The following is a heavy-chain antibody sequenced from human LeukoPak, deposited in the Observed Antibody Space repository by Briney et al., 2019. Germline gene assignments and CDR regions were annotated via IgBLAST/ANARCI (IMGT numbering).Heavy chain of an antibody. D-gene: IGHD6-6*01. CDR1: GYTFTSYA. V-gene: IGHV7-4-1*02. J-gene: IGHJ4*02. CDR3: AREGGLYSSSSSWGLFDY. Sequence: ASVKVSCKASGYTFTSYAMNWVRQAPGQGLEWMGWINTNTGNPTYAQGFTGWFAFSLDTSVSTAYLQISSLKAEDTAVYYCAREGGLYSSSSSWGLFDYWGQGTLVTVSS. CDR2: INTNTGNP.